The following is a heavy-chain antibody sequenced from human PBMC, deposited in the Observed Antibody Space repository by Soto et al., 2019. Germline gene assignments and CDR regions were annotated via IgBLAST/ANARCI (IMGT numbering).Heavy chain of an antibody. CDR3: ARMASAGTLNWFDP. D-gene: IGHD6-13*01. V-gene: IGHV1-8*02. CDR1: GYTVINFD. Sequence: ASVKVCCKASGYTVINFDISWVREAAGQGLEWLGWINPGSGKTGYASKFQGRVAMTRDASTGTSHLELSSLTSDDTAVYYCARMASAGTLNWFDPWGQGPLVPVSS. J-gene: IGHJ5*02. CDR2: INPGSGKT.